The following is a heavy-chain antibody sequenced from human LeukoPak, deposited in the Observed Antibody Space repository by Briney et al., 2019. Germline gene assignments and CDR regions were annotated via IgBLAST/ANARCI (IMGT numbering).Heavy chain of an antibody. D-gene: IGHD3-10*01. V-gene: IGHV3-21*01. CDR2: ISSSSSYI. CDR1: GFTFSSYS. Sequence: GGSLRLSCAASGFTFSSYSMNWVRQAPGKGLEWVSSISSSSSYIYYADSVKGRFTISRDNAKNSLYLQMNSLRAEDTAVYYCARGEVLLWFGESESGYYYGMDVWGQGTMVTVSS. J-gene: IGHJ6*02. CDR3: ARGEVLLWFGESESGYYYGMDV.